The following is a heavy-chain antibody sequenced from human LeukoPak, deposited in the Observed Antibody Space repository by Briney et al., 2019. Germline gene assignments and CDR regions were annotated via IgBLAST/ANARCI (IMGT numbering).Heavy chain of an antibody. V-gene: IGHV3-23*01. D-gene: IGHD4-17*01. CDR2: ISGSGGST. CDR3: ATIRATTVTAGSFDY. CDR1: GFTFSSYA. J-gene: IGHJ4*02. Sequence: SGGSLRLSCAASGFTFSSYAMSWVRQAPGKGLEWVSAISGSGGSTYYADSVKGRFTISRDNSKNTLYLQMNSLRAEDTAVYYCATIRATTVTAGSFDYWGQGTLVTVSS.